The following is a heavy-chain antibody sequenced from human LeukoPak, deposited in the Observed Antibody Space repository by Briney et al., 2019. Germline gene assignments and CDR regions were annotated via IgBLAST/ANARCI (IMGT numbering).Heavy chain of an antibody. Sequence: PSQTLSLTCTVSGGSISSGSYYWSWVRQPPGKGLEWIGYIYHSGSTYYNPSLKSRVTISVDRSKNQFSLKLSSVTAADTAVYYCARAIAARAYFDYWGQGTLVTVSS. D-gene: IGHD6-6*01. J-gene: IGHJ4*02. V-gene: IGHV4-30-2*01. CDR1: GGSISSGSYY. CDR3: ARAIAARAYFDY. CDR2: IYHSGST.